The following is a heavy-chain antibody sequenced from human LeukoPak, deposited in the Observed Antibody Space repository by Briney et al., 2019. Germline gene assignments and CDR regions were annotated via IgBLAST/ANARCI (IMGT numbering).Heavy chain of an antibody. D-gene: IGHD2-15*01. CDR2: IYYSGST. CDR1: GGSISSYY. CDR3: AREYCSGGSCYSDY. Sequence: SEILSLTCTASGGSISSYYWSWIRQPPGKGLEWIGYIYYSGSTNYNPSLKSRVTISVDTSKNQFFLKLSSVTAADTAVYYCAREYCSGGSCYSDYWGQGTLVTVSS. J-gene: IGHJ4*02. V-gene: IGHV4-59*01.